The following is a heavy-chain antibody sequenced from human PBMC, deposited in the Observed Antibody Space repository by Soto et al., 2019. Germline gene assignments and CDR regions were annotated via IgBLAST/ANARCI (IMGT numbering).Heavy chain of an antibody. CDR2: IWYDGSNK. D-gene: IGHD2-21*02. V-gene: IGHV3-33*08. J-gene: IGHJ6*02. Sequence: GGSLRLSCTTSGFTFNTYGMHWVRQAPGKGLEWVAIIWYDGSNKYYADSVKGRFTISRDNSKNTLYFQMNSLRAEDTALYYCARSDCTGAYCYSWPFNYGVDVWGQGTTVTVS. CDR1: GFTFNTYG. CDR3: ARSDCTGAYCYSWPFNYGVDV.